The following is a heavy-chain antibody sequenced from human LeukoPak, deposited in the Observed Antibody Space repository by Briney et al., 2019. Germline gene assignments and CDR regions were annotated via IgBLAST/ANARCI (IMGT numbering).Heavy chain of an antibody. CDR3: ARDATDGLDHPFDY. D-gene: IGHD1-14*01. CDR1: GFSFSSYW. CDR2: INSDGSST. Sequence: PGGSLRLSCAASGFSFSSYWMHWVRQAPGKGLVWVSRINSDGSSTSYADSVKGRFTISRDNAKNTLYLQMNSLRAEDTAVYYCARDATDGLDHPFDYWGQGTLVTVSS. J-gene: IGHJ4*02. V-gene: IGHV3-74*01.